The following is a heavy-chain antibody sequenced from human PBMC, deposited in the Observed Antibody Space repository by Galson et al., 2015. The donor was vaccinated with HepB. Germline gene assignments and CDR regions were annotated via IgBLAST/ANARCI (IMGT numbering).Heavy chain of an antibody. CDR2: IIPILGIA. D-gene: IGHD3-3*01. CDR1: GGTFSSYA. Sequence: SVKVSCKASGGTFSSYAISWVRQAPGQGLEWMGRIIPILGIADYAQRFQGRVTITADKSTSTAYMELSSLRSEDTAVYYCARAGLRYYDFWSGYSSSENRDEYNWFDPWGQGTLVTVSS. J-gene: IGHJ5*02. CDR3: ARAGLRYYDFWSGYSSSENRDEYNWFDP. V-gene: IGHV1-69*04.